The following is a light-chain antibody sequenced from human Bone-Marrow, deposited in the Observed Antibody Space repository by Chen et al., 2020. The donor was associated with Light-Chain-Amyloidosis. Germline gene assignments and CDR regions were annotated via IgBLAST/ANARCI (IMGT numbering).Light chain of an antibody. CDR1: SSDVGGYNY. CDR3: SSYAGSNNLV. V-gene: IGLV2-14*03. J-gene: IGLJ2*01. Sequence: QSALTQPASVSGSPGQSITISCTGTSSDVGGYNYVSWYQQHPGTAPKLVMFDVSYRPSGISNRFSGSKSGNTASLTVSGLQAEDEADYYCSSYAGSNNLVFGGGTKLTVL. CDR2: DVS.